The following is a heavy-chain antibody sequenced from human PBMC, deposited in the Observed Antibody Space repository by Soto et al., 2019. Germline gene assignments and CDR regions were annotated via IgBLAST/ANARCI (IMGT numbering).Heavy chain of an antibody. D-gene: IGHD3-3*01. J-gene: IGHJ5*02. Sequence: PSETLSLTCTVSGGSISSGDYYWSWIRQPPGKGLEWIGYIYYSGSTYYNPSLKSRVTISVDTSKNQFSLKLSSVTAADTAVYYCARGKNYDFWSGTNRLAPWGQGTLVTVSS. V-gene: IGHV4-30-4*01. CDR2: IYYSGST. CDR1: GGSISSGDYY. CDR3: ARGKNYDFWSGTNRLAP.